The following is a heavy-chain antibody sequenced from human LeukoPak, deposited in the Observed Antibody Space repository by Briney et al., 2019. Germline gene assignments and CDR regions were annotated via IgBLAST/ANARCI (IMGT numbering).Heavy chain of an antibody. J-gene: IGHJ6*02. D-gene: IGHD1-7*01. Sequence: GAPVKVSCKASGYTFTSYDINWVRQATGQGLEWMGWMNPNSGNTGYAQKFQGRVTMTRNTSISTAYMELSSLRSEDTAVYYCASPREGTTYYYYGMDVWGQGTTVTVSS. V-gene: IGHV1-8*01. CDR2: MNPNSGNT. CDR3: ASPREGTTYYYYGMDV. CDR1: GYTFTSYD.